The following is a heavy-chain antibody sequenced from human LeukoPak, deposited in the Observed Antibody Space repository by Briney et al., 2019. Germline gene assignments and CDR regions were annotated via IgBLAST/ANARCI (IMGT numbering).Heavy chain of an antibody. V-gene: IGHV3-33*08. CDR2: IWYDGSNK. CDR1: GFTFSNYW. D-gene: IGHD6-19*01. J-gene: IGHJ4*02. CDR3: ARDPIQYSTAWYSDY. Sequence: GGSLRLSCAASGFTFSNYWMTWVRQAPGKGLEWVAVIWYDGSNKYYADSVKGRFTISRDNSKNTLYLQMNSLRAEDTAVYYCARDPIQYSTAWYSDYWGQGTPVTVSS.